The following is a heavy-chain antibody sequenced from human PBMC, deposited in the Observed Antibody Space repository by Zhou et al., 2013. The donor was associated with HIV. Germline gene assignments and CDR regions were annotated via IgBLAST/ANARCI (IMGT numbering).Heavy chain of an antibody. CDR1: GYTFTHYA. D-gene: IGHD3-22*01. Sequence: QVQLVQSGAEVKNPGASVKVSCKASGYTFTHYAIHWVCQAPGQRLEWMGVINGGDVHTQYSPKFQGRVTITSDTSATTAYMEMSRLRSDDTAVYYCARDGSLDSSGYPIDYWGQGTLVTVSS. CDR3: ARDGSLDSSGYPIDY. CDR2: INGGDVHT. V-gene: IGHV1-3*01. J-gene: IGHJ4*02.